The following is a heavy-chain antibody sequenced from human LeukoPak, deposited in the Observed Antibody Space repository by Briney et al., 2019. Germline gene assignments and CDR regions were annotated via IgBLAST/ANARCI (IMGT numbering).Heavy chain of an antibody. CDR3: ASTEVGASDY. CDR1: GGSISSGGYY. J-gene: IGHJ4*02. V-gene: IGHV4-30-2*01. D-gene: IGHD1-26*01. CDR2: IYHSGST. Sequence: SQTLSLTCTVSGGSISSGGYYWSWIRQPPGKGLEWIGYIYHSGSTYYNPSLKSRVTISVDRSKNQFSLKLSSVTAADTAVYYCASTEVGASDYWGQGTLVTVSS.